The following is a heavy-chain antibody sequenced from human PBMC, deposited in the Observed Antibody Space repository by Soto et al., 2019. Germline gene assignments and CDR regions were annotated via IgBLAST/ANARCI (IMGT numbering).Heavy chain of an antibody. CDR2: IYYSGST. D-gene: IGHD3-3*01. CDR1: GGSISSSSYY. Sequence: QLQLQESGPGLVKPSETLSLTCTVSGGSISSSSYYWGWIRQPPGKGLEWIGSIYYSGSTYYNPSIKSRVTLPVDTSKNQFSLKLSSVTAADTAVYYGERYGVAGLDYWGQGTLVTVSS. V-gene: IGHV4-39*01. J-gene: IGHJ4*02. CDR3: ERYGVAGLDY.